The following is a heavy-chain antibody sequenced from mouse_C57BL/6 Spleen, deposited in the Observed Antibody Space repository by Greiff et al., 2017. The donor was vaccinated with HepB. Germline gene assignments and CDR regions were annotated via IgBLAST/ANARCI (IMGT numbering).Heavy chain of an antibody. CDR3: ARSDYDGSPYNFDY. CDR1: GYTFTSYW. V-gene: IGHV1-69*01. J-gene: IGHJ2*01. D-gene: IGHD1-1*01. CDR2: IDPSDSYT. Sequence: QVQLQQPGAELVMPGASVKLSCKASGYTFTSYWMHWVKQRPGQGLEWIGEIDPSDSYTNYNHKFKGESTLTVDQSTSTAYLQLSSLTSEDSAVYYCARSDYDGSPYNFDYWGKGTTLTVSS.